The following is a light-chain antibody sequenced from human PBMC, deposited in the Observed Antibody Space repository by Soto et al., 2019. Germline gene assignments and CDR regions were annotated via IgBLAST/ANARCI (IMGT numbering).Light chain of an antibody. CDR2: AAS. J-gene: IGKJ4*01. CDR3: QQSDSDPLT. CDR1: QRISVY. Sequence: DIQMTQSPSSLSASVGDRVIITCRASQRISVYLNWYQQKPGKAPKLLIYAASNLQSGVPSRFNGSGSWADFALTIHSLRPEDFATYYCQQSDSDPLTFGGGTRVEIK. V-gene: IGKV1-39*01.